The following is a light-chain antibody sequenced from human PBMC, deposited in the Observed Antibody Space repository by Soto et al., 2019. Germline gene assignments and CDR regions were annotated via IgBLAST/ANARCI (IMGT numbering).Light chain of an antibody. V-gene: IGKV3-11*01. CDR1: QSVSSY. CDR2: DAS. CDR3: QQLSNWPPYT. Sequence: DIVLTQSPATLSLSPGERATLSCRASQSVSSYLAWYQQKPGQATRLLIYDASNRATGIPARFSGSGSGTDFTLTLSSLEPEDFAVYYCQQLSNWPPYTFGQGTKREIK. J-gene: IGKJ2*01.